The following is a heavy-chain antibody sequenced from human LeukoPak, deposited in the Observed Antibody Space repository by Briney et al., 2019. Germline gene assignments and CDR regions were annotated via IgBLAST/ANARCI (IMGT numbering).Heavy chain of an antibody. CDR3: ARGPISSIAARPPAKKYYFDY. Sequence: ASVKVSCKASGYTFTSYDINWVRQATGQGLEWMGWMNPNSGNTGYAQKFQGRVTMTRNTSISTAYVELSSLRSEDTAVYYCARGPISSIAARPPAKKYYFDYWGQGTLVTVSS. CDR1: GYTFTSYD. CDR2: MNPNSGNT. D-gene: IGHD6-6*01. V-gene: IGHV1-8*01. J-gene: IGHJ4*02.